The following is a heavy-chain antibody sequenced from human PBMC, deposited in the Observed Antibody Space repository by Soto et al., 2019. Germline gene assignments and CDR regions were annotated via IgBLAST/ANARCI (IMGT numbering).Heavy chain of an antibody. Sequence: EVQLVESGGGGVQPGGSLRLSCAASRFTFNTYSMNWVRQAPGKGLEWVSYISSSSSTIYYSDYVKGRITISRDNAKNSLYLQRNRRRDEDTAVYYCARELDAIVVEPAAAGMDVWGQGTTVTVSS. CDR3: ARELDAIVVEPAAAGMDV. CDR2: ISSSSSTI. CDR1: RFTFNTYS. J-gene: IGHJ6*02. V-gene: IGHV3-48*02. D-gene: IGHD2-2*01.